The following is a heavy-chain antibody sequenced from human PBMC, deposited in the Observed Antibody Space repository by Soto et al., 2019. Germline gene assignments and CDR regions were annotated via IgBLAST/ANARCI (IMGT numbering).Heavy chain of an antibody. D-gene: IGHD6-19*01. Sequence: EVQLVESGGGLVQPGGSLRLSCAASGFPFSIYSMNWVRQAPGKGLEWFSYITSDTNTINYADSVKSRFTISRDNAKNSLYLQMNSLRDEDTAVYFCARSVEGHFDYWGQGTVVTVSS. J-gene: IGHJ4*02. CDR1: GFPFSIYS. CDR2: ITSDTNTI. CDR3: ARSVEGHFDY. V-gene: IGHV3-48*02.